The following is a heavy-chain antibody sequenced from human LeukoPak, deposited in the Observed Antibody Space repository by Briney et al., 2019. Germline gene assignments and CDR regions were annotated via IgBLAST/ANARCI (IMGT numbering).Heavy chain of an antibody. CDR3: ARDGSRVYSGSSRGYGAFDI. Sequence: QTGGSLRLSCAASGFTFSSYAMHWVRQAPGKGLEWVAVISYDGSNKYYADSVKGRFTISRDNSKNTLYLQMNSLRAEDTAVYYCARDGSRVYSGSSRGYGAFDIWGQGTMVTVSS. D-gene: IGHD1-26*01. CDR2: ISYDGSNK. V-gene: IGHV3-30*04. J-gene: IGHJ3*02. CDR1: GFTFSSYA.